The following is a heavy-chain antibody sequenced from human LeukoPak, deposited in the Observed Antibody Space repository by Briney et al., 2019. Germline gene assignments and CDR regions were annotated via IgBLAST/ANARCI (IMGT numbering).Heavy chain of an antibody. J-gene: IGHJ4*02. CDR2: IHYSGST. V-gene: IGHV4-39*01. D-gene: IGHD5-12*01. Sequence: PSETLSLTCTVSGGSISSASYYWAWIRQPPGKGLEWIGSIHYSGSTFYNPSLKSRVTISVDTSKNQFSLKLRSLTAADTAVFYCVRREIVATINYWGQGTPVTVSS. CDR1: GGSISSASYY. CDR3: VRREIVATINY.